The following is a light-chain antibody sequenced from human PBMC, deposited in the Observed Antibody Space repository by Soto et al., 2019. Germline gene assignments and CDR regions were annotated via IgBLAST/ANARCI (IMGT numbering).Light chain of an antibody. CDR1: QSVSSN. CDR3: QQYNNWPPYT. CDR2: GAS. Sequence: EIVMTQSPATLSVSPCGRATRSCXASQSVSSNLAWYQQKPGQAPRLLIYGASTRATGTPARFSGSGSGTEFTLTISSLQSEDFAVYYCQQYNNWPPYTFGQGTKVDIK. V-gene: IGKV3-15*01. J-gene: IGKJ2*01.